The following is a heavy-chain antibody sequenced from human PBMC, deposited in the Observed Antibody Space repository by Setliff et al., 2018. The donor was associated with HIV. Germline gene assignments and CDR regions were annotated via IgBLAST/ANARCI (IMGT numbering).Heavy chain of an antibody. CDR1: GYYFTTFW. Sequence: GESLKISCKGSGYYFTTFWIAWVRQMPGKGLEWMGFIYPGDSHTTYSPSFQGQVTISVDKSISTAYLQWSSLKASDTAMYYCARNPTSRLGELSGFDPWGQGTLVTVPS. V-gene: IGHV5-51*01. CDR3: ARNPTSRLGELSGFDP. J-gene: IGHJ5*02. D-gene: IGHD3-16*02. CDR2: IYPGDSHT.